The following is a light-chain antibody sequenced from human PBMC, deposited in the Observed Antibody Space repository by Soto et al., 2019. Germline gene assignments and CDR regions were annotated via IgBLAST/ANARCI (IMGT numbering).Light chain of an antibody. CDR3: QQYYSSPWT. CDR2: WAS. CDR1: QSILYSPNNNNY. V-gene: IGKV4-1*01. J-gene: IGKJ1*01. Sequence: DIVMTQSPDSLAVSLGERATINCKSSQSILYSPNNNNYLAWFQQKPGQPPNLLIYWASTRESGAPDRFSGSGSGTNFTLTISSLQAEDVAVYYCQQYYSSPWTFGQGTKVEIK.